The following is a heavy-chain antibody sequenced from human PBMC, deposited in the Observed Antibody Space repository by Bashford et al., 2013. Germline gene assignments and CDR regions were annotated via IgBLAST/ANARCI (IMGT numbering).Heavy chain of an antibody. D-gene: IGHD3-3*01. Sequence: SETLSLTCAVYGGSFSGYYWSWIRQPPGKGLEWIGEINHSGSTNYNPSLKSRVTISVDTSKNQFSLKLSSVTAADTAVYYCARGQRGVVTVAPILYYFDYWGQGTLVTVSS. V-gene: IGHV4-34*01. J-gene: IGHJ4*02. CDR1: GGSFSGYY. CDR2: INHSGST. CDR3: ARGQRGVVTVAPILYYFDY.